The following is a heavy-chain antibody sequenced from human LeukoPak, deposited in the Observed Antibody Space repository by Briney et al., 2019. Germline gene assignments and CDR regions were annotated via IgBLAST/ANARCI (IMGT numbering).Heavy chain of an antibody. CDR3: AGGGNVVVITV. CDR2: INHSGST. CDR1: GGSFSGYY. Sequence: SETLSLTCAVYGGSFSGYYWSWIRQTPGKGLELIGEINHSGSTNYNPSLKSRVTISVDTSKNQFSLKLSSVTAADTAVYYCAGGGNVVVITVWGQGTLVTVSS. D-gene: IGHD3-22*01. V-gene: IGHV4-34*01. J-gene: IGHJ4*02.